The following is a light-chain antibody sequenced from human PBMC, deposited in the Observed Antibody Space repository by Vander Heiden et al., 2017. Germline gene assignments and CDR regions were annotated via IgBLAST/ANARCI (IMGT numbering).Light chain of an antibody. CDR1: QDINSW. CDR3: QQAYKYPRT. Sequence: DIQMTQSPSSVSVSVGDTVTITCRASQDINSWLAWYQQKPWKAPKLMISVASVLQTGVPSRFSGRGTGTDFTLTISNLQHEDFATYYCQQAYKYPRTFGPGTKVDIK. CDR2: VAS. J-gene: IGKJ3*01. V-gene: IGKV1D-12*01.